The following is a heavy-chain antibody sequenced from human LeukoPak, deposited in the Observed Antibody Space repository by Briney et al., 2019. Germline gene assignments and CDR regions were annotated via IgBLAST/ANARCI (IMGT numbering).Heavy chain of an antibody. D-gene: IGHD1-26*01. CDR3: ARGLGATSNHNWFDP. Sequence: ASVRVSCKASGYTFTDYYIHWVRQAPGQGLEWMGWINPNSGASNYAQKFQGRVTMTRDTSISTAYMELSRLRSDDTAVYYCARGLGATSNHNWFDPWDQGTLVTVSS. J-gene: IGHJ5*02. V-gene: IGHV1-2*02. CDR2: INPNSGAS. CDR1: GYTFTDYY.